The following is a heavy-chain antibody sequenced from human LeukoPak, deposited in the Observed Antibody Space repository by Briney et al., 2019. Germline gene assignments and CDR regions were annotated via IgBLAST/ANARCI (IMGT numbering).Heavy chain of an antibody. D-gene: IGHD5-18*01. CDR3: ARVSHSYANFGGYYFDY. CDR1: GFTFSSYS. V-gene: IGHV3-21*01. CDR2: ISSSSSYI. Sequence: GGSLRLSCAASGFTFSSYSMTWVRQAPGKRLEWVSSISSSSSYIYYADSVKGRFTISRDNAKNSLYLQMNSLRAEDTAVYYCARVSHSYANFGGYYFDYWGQGTLVTVSS. J-gene: IGHJ4*02.